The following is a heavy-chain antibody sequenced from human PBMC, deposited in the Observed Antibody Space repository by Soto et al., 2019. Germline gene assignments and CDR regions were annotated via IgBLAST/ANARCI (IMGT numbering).Heavy chain of an antibody. D-gene: IGHD4-17*01. J-gene: IGHJ3*02. CDR2: IGTAGDT. V-gene: IGHV3-13*01. Sequence: EVQLVESGGGWVQPGRSLRLSCAASGFAFNNYDIHWVRQATGKGPEWVSGIGTAGDTYYAGSVKGRFTISRENAKNSVYLQMNSLRAGDTAVYYCARAYDNGYYDTFDIWGQGTVVTVSS. CDR1: GFAFNNYD. CDR3: ARAYDNGYYDTFDI.